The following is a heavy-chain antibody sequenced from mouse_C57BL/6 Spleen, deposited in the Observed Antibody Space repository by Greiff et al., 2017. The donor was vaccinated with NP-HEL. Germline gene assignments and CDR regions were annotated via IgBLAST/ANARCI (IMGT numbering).Heavy chain of an antibody. J-gene: IGHJ3*01. CDR1: GYTFTSYW. CDR2: IDPETGGT. Sequence: QVQLQQPGAELVMPGASVKLSCKASGYTFTSYWMHWVKQTPVHGLEWIGAIDPETGGTAYNQKFKGKAILTADKSSSTAYMELRSLTSEDSAVYYCTRWGYGSSYGFAYWGQGTLVTVSA. CDR3: TRWGYGSSYGFAY. V-gene: IGHV1-15*01. D-gene: IGHD1-1*01.